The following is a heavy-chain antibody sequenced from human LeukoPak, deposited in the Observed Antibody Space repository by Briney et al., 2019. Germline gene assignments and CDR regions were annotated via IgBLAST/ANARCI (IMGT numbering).Heavy chain of an antibody. CDR3: AREPRDSIVGASDAFDI. CDR2: IIPIFGTA. CDR1: GGTFSSYA. V-gene: IGHV1-69*01. J-gene: IGHJ3*02. D-gene: IGHD1-26*01. Sequence: ASVKVSCKASGGTFSSYAISWVRQAPGQGLEWMGGIIPIFGTANYAQKFQGRVTITADESTGTAYMELSSLRSEDTAVYYCAREPRDSIVGASDAFDIWGQGTMVTVSS.